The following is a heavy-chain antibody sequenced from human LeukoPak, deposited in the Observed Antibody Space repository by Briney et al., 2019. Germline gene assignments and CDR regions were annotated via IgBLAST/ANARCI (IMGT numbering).Heavy chain of an antibody. V-gene: IGHV4-39*07. D-gene: IGHD1-26*01. Sequence: SETLSLTCTVSGASISSSSFYWGWIRQPPGKGLEWIGSIYYSGSTYYNPSLKSRVTISVDTSKNQFSLKLSSVTAADTAVYYCARVGFGIVASYWGQGTLVTVSS. CDR2: IYYSGST. CDR3: ARVGFGIVASY. CDR1: GASISSSSFY. J-gene: IGHJ4*02.